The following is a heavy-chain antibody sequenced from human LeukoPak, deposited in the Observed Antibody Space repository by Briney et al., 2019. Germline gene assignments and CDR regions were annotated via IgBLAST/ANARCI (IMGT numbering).Heavy chain of an antibody. V-gene: IGHV3-15*05. CDR3: ARDLIFGSGTYDY. CDR1: GFTFSKAW. D-gene: IGHD3-10*01. CDR2: IKSKTDGGTI. J-gene: IGHJ4*02. Sequence: GGSLRLSCAASGFTFSKAWMSWVRQAPGKGLEWVGRIKSKTDGGTIDYTAPVKGRFTISRDNAKNTLYLQMNSLRAEDTAVYYCARDLIFGSGTYDYWGQGTLVTVSS.